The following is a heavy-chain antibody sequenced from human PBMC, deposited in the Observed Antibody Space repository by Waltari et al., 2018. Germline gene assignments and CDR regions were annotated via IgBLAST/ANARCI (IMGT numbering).Heavy chain of an antibody. D-gene: IGHD2-2*01. CDR1: GGSFSDYY. Sequence: QVQLQQWGAGLLKPSETLSLTCAVYGGSFSDYYWTWTRQPPGKGLEGIGEIKRGGSTNYNASLKGRVTISVDSSKTQFSLRLTSVAAADTAVYYCARGACSDTSCYANYYYMDVWGKGTAVTVSS. V-gene: IGHV4-34*01. CDR2: IKRGGST. J-gene: IGHJ6*03. CDR3: ARGACSDTSCYANYYYMDV.